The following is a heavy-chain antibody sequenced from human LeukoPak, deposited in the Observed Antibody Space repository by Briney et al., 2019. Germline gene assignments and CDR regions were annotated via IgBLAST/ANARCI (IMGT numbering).Heavy chain of an antibody. J-gene: IGHJ4*02. CDR1: GFTFSSYG. Sequence: GRSLRLSCAASGFTFSSYGMHCVRQAPGKGLEWVAVIWYDESNKYYADSVKGRFTISRDNSKNTLYLQMNSLRAEDTAVYYCAKATYASSWNLYFDFWGQGTPVTVSS. CDR3: AKATYASSWNLYFDF. CDR2: IWYDESNK. D-gene: IGHD6-13*01. V-gene: IGHV3-33*06.